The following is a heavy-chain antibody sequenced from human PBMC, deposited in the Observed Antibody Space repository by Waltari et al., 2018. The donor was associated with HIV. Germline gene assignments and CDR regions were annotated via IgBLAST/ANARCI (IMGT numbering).Heavy chain of an antibody. J-gene: IGHJ4*02. CDR2: IGGGGDRS. Sequence: VQLLESGGGVVQSGGSLTLSCAASGVGFSSYAMIWVRQGPGKGLEWVSAIGGGGDRSYYVDSVKGRFTISRDNSKNTLSLQMNGLRAEDTAVYYCVKGGGYYDSTGNVPFDYWGQGSLVTVSS. V-gene: IGHV3-23*01. D-gene: IGHD3-3*01. CDR3: VKGGGYYDSTGNVPFDY. CDR1: GVGFSSYA.